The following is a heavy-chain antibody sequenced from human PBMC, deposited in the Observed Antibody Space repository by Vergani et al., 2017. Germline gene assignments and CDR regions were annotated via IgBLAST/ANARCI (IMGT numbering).Heavy chain of an antibody. CDR1: GFTFSSYA. V-gene: IGHV1-69*01. D-gene: IGHD4-23*01. CDR3: ATAAVVTPAYFDY. Sequence: VQLVESGGGLVQPGGSLRLSCAASGFTFSSYAISWVRQAPGQGLEWMGGIIPIFGTANYAQKFQGRVTITADESTSTAYMELSSLRSEDTAVYYCATAAVVTPAYFDYWGQGTLVTVSS. CDR2: IIPIFGTA. J-gene: IGHJ4*02.